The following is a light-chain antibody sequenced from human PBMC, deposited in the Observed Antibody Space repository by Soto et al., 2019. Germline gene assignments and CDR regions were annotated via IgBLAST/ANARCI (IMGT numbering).Light chain of an antibody. J-gene: IGKJ4*01. Sequence: EIVLTQSPGTLSLSPGERATLSCRASHSFSSTYLAWYQQKPGQAPRLIIYGASSRATGIPDRFSGSGSGTDFTLTISRLEPEDFAVYYCQQYGSSPLTFGGGTKVEIK. CDR3: QQYGSSPLT. CDR2: GAS. V-gene: IGKV3-20*01. CDR1: HSFSSTY.